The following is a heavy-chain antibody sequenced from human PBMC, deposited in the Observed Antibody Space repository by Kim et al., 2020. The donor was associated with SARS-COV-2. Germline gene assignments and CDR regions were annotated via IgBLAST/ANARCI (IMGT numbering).Heavy chain of an antibody. J-gene: IGHJ4*02. D-gene: IGHD6-19*01. CDR1: GGSFSGYY. V-gene: IGHV4-34*01. CDR2: INHSGST. CDR3: ARGKRQWLVLDPDKHYYFDY. Sequence: SETLSLTCAVYGGSFSGYYWSCIRQPPGKGLEWIGEINHSGSTNYNPSLKSRVTISVDTSKNQFSLKLSSVTAADTAVYYCARGKRQWLVLDPDKHYYFDYWGQGTLVTVSS.